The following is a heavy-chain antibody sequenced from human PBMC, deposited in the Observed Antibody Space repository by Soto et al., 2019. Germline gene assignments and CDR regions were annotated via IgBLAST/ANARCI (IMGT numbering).Heavy chain of an antibody. CDR3: ARVGIGGPLNDY. V-gene: IGHV3-48*03. D-gene: IGHD3-10*01. J-gene: IGHJ4*02. CDR2: ISSSGSTI. Sequence: GGSLRLSCAASGFTFSSYEMNWVRQAPGKGLEWVSYISSSGSTIYYADSVKGRFTISGDNATNALYLQMNSLRAEDTAVYYCARVGIGGPLNDYWGQGTLVTVSS. CDR1: GFTFSSYE.